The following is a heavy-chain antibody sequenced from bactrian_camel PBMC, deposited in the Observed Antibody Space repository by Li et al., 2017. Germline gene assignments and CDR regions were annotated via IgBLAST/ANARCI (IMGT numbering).Heavy chain of an antibody. J-gene: IGHJ4*01. D-gene: IGHD3*01. CDR3: VRELGGYLDY. CDR1: GFRFDGSD. Sequence: HVQLVESGGGSVQAGGSLRLSCTASGFRFDGSDWGWYRQGAGRKCEVASRKQSDSSTYYADSVKGRFTIGRGRAENEVFLQMNSLKPEDTGMYYCVRELGGYLDYWGPGTQVTVS. CDR2: KQSDSST. V-gene: IGHV3S63*01.